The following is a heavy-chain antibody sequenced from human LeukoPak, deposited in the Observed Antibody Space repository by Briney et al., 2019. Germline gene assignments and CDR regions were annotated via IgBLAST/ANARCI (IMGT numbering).Heavy chain of an antibody. V-gene: IGHV3-7*01. D-gene: IGHD3-22*01. CDR1: GFTFSGYW. CDR3: ARVTYYYDSSGYYGDY. J-gene: IGHJ4*02. Sequence: GGSLSLSCAASGFTFSGYWMSWVRQAPGKGLEWVANIKQNGSEKYYVDSVKGRFTISRDNAKNSLYLQMNSLRAEDTAVYYCARVTYYYDSSGYYGDYWGQGTLVTVSS. CDR2: IKQNGSEK.